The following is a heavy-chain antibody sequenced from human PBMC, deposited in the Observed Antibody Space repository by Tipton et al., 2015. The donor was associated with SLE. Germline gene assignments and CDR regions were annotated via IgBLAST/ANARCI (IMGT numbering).Heavy chain of an antibody. D-gene: IGHD4-17*01. Sequence: LSLTCAVSGYSISSGYYWEWIRQPPWMGLGWIGSVYHSVSTAYNPSLKSRGTISVYTSKNQFSLQLSFVTAADKAVYYCARDVTYVDYLLVAFVIWVPRTMVTVSS. J-gene: IGHJ3*02. CDR2: VYHSVST. CDR3: ARDVTYVDYLLVAFVI. V-gene: IGHV4-38-2*02. CDR1: GYSISSGYY.